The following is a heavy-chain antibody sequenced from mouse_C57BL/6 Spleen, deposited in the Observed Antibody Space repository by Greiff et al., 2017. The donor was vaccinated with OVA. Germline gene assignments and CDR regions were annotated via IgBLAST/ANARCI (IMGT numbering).Heavy chain of an antibody. D-gene: IGHD2-3*01. CDR1: GYTFTSYW. V-gene: IGHV1-61*01. Sequence: QVQLQQPGAELVRPGSSVKLSCKASGYTFTSYWMDWVKQRPGQGLEWIGNIYPSDSETHYNQKFKDKATLTVANSSSTAYLQLSSLTSEESAVYYCARRGDGYSSAMDYWGQGTSVTVSS. CDR2: IYPSDSET. CDR3: ARRGDGYSSAMDY. J-gene: IGHJ4*01.